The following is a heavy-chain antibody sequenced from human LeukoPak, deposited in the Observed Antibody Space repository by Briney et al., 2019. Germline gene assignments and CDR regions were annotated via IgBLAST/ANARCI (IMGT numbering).Heavy chain of an antibody. CDR1: GFTFSTYA. V-gene: IGHV3-23*01. CDR2: IRGDGATK. J-gene: IGHJ4*02. Sequence: GGSLRLSCAASGFTFSTYAMTWVRQAPGKGLEWVSAIRGDGATKFYADSVKGRFTVSRDNSKNTVYLQMNSLRAEDTAVYYCARGGGHHHFDYWGQGTLVTVSS. D-gene: IGHD1-14*01. CDR3: ARGGGHHHFDY.